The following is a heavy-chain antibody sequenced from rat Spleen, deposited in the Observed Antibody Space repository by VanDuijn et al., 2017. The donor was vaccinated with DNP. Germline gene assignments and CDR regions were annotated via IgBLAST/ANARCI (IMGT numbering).Heavy chain of an antibody. Sequence: EVQLKESGPGLVQPSQTLSLTCTVPGFSLTDYSVHWVRTPPGKGLEWMGGMSDNGNTDYNSPLKSRLSISRDISKSQVFLKVNSLHTNDTAIYFCAGGTHWYFDFWGPGTMVTVSS. CDR1: GFSLTDYS. CDR3: AGGTHWYFDF. CDR2: MSDNGNT. V-gene: IGHV2S63*01. D-gene: IGHD4-3*01. J-gene: IGHJ1*01.